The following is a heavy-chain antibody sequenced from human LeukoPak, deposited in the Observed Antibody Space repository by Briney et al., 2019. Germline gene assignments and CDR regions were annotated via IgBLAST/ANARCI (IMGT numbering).Heavy chain of an antibody. J-gene: IGHJ4*02. V-gene: IGHV1-18*01. Sequence: GASVKVSCKASGYTFTSYGISWVRQAPGQGLEWMGWISAYNGNTNYAQKLQGRVTMTTDTSTSTAYMELRSLRSDDTAVYYCATVYSGSGSYYNRYYFDYWGQGTLVTVSS. D-gene: IGHD3-10*01. CDR3: ATVYSGSGSYYNRYYFDY. CDR2: ISAYNGNT. CDR1: GYTFTSYG.